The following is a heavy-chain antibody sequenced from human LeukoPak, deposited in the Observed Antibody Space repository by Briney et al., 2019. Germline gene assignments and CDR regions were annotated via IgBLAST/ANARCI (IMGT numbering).Heavy chain of an antibody. CDR1: GGSISSSNW. CDR2: IHHSGSS. CDR3: AKKIAVAVYYFDH. V-gene: IGHV4-4*02. Sequence: SETLSLTCAVSGGSISSSNWWSWVRQPPGKGLEWIGEIHHSGSSNYNPSLKSRITISVDKSKNQFSLNLTSVTAAGTAVYYCAKKIAVAVYYFDHWGQGTLVTVSS. J-gene: IGHJ4*02. D-gene: IGHD6-19*01.